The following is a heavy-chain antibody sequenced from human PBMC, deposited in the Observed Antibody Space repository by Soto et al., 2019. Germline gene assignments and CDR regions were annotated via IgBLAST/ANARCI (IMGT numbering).Heavy chain of an antibody. D-gene: IGHD2-2*01. CDR3: ARTGYCISTSCYGEWFDP. J-gene: IGHJ5*02. Sequence: SETLSLTCTVSGGSISSYYWSWIRQPPGKGLEWIGYIYYSGSTNYNPSLKSRVTISVDTSKNQFSLKLSSVTAADTAVYYCARTGYCISTSCYGEWFDPWGQGTLVTVSS. CDR1: GGSISSYY. V-gene: IGHV4-59*01. CDR2: IYYSGST.